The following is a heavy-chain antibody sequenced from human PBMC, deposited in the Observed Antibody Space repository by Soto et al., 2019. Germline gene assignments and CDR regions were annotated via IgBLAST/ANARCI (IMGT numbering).Heavy chain of an antibody. Sequence: QVQLVQSGAEVKKPGASVKVSCKASGYTFTSYAMHWVRQAPGQRLEWMGWINAGNGNTKYSQKFQGRVTITRDTSASTAYMELSRLGSEDTAVYYCARDAVAVAGTGDYWGQGTLVTVSS. CDR2: INAGNGNT. V-gene: IGHV1-3*01. D-gene: IGHD6-19*01. CDR1: GYTFTSYA. J-gene: IGHJ4*02. CDR3: ARDAVAVAGTGDY.